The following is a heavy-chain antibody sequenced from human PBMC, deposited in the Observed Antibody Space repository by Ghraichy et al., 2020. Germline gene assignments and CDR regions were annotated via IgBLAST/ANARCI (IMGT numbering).Heavy chain of an antibody. CDR1: RFKFDDYA. CDR3: AKGVLRYFDWFGDVFDI. Sequence: GGSLRLSCAAPRFKFDDYAMHWVRQPPGKGLEWVSGINWKGGSIGYADSVKGRFTISRDNAKNSLHLQMNSLRVEDTALYYCAKGVLRYFDWFGDVFDIRGQGTMVTVSP. V-gene: IGHV3-9*01. D-gene: IGHD3-9*01. CDR2: INWKGGSI. J-gene: IGHJ3*02.